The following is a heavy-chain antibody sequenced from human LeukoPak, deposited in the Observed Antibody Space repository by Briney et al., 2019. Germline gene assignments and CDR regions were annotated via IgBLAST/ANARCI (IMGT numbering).Heavy chain of an antibody. CDR2: ISSSGSTI. Sequence: LSLTCAVYGGSFSGYYWSWIRQAPGKGREWVSYISSSGSTIYYADSVKGRFTISRDNAKNSLYLQMNSLRAEDTAVYYCASPYSSGYYYPFDYWGQGTLVTVSS. V-gene: IGHV3-11*01. CDR3: ASPYSSGYYYPFDY. J-gene: IGHJ4*02. CDR1: GGSFSGYY. D-gene: IGHD3-22*01.